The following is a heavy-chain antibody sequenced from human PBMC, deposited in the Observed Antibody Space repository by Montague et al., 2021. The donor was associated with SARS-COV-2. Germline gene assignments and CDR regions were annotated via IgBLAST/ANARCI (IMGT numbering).Heavy chain of an antibody. Sequence: SETLSLTCTVSGASVASGNFYWSWIRQPPGKGLEWIGYMYYTGHTNYNPPLESRVTMPVDPSKNQFSLTLTSVTAADTAVYYCARSRANVPSRPGFDYRGQGALVTVSS. CDR1: GASVASGNFY. J-gene: IGHJ4*02. CDR3: ARSRANVPSRPGFDY. V-gene: IGHV4-61*01. CDR2: MYYTGHT. D-gene: IGHD6-6*01.